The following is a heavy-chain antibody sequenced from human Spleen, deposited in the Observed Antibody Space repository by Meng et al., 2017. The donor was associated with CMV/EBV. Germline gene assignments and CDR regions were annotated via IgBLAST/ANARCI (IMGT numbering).Heavy chain of an antibody. V-gene: IGHV1-69*05. CDR3: ATRIFYSSSWYGMDV. D-gene: IGHD6-13*01. Sequence: SVKVSCKASGGTFSSYAISWVRQAPGQGLEWMGGIIPIFGTANYAQKFQGRVTIITDESTSTAYMELSSLRSEDTAVYYCATRIFYSSSWYGMDVWGQGTTVTVSS. J-gene: IGHJ6*02. CDR2: IIPIFGTA. CDR1: GGTFSSYA.